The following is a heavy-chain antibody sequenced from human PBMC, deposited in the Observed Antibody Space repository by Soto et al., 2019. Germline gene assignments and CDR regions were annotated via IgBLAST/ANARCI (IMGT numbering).Heavy chain of an antibody. CDR1: GYSFTTYW. J-gene: IGHJ4*02. CDR3: ARGGAVYYYVRPVYYQLDS. D-gene: IGHD3-10*02. Sequence: GESLQISCQGSGYSFTTYWIVWVRQMPGKGLECMGVIYPDDSDTIYSPSFQGQVTISADKSISTAYLQWSSLKASDTAMYYCARGGAVYYYVRPVYYQLDSWGQGTLVTVSS. V-gene: IGHV5-51*01. CDR2: IYPDDSDT.